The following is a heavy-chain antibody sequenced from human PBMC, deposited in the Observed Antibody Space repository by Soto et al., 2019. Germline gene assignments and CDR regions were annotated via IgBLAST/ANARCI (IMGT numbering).Heavy chain of an antibody. Sequence: PGGSLRLSCAASGFTVSRDYMSWVRQAPGKGLEWVSVIYTGGSTYYADSVKGRFTFSRDNSKNTLYLQMNSLRAEDTAVYYCARAYGGNPALFDPWGQGNLVTVSS. D-gene: IGHD4-17*01. CDR3: ARAYGGNPALFDP. J-gene: IGHJ5*02. CDR1: GFTVSRDY. V-gene: IGHV3-53*01. CDR2: IYTGGST.